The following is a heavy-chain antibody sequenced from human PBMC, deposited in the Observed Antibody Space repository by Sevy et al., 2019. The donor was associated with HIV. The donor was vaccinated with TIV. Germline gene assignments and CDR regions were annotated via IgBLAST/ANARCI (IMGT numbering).Heavy chain of an antibody. D-gene: IGHD2-15*01. V-gene: IGHV3-23*01. CDR2: ISGSGGSK. Sequence: GGSLRLSCAASGFTFSSYAMSWVRQAPGKGLEWVSAISGSGGSKYYADSVKGRFTISRDNSKNTLYLQMNNLRAEDMAVYYCTKDGADDIVVVVAATSSYYGMDVWGQGTTVTVSS. J-gene: IGHJ6*02. CDR1: GFTFSSYA. CDR3: TKDGADDIVVVVAATSSYYGMDV.